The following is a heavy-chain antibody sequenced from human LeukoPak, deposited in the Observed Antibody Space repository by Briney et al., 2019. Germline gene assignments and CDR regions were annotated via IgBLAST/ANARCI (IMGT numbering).Heavy chain of an antibody. CDR1: GFTFSSYW. J-gene: IGHJ4*02. CDR3: AREDHSKYEY. D-gene: IGHD4-11*01. CDR2: MDLDGSEK. V-gene: IGHV3-7*01. Sequence: PGGSLRLSCAASGFTFSSYWMSWVRHAPGKGLEWVANMDLDGSEKYYVDSVKGRFTISRDNAKNSLYLQMSSLRAEDTAVYYCAREDHSKYEYWGQGTLVTVSS.